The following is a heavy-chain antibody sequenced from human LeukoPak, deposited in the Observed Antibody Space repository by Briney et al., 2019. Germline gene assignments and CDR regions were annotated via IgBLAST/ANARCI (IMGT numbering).Heavy chain of an antibody. CDR1: GGSISSYY. D-gene: IGHD6-13*01. J-gene: IGHJ5*02. Sequence: SETLSLTCTVSGGSISSYYWSWIRQPPGKGLEWIGYIYYSGSTNYNPSLKSRVTISVDTSKNQFSLKLSSVTAADTAVYYCARFRIAAAGTVLSWFDPWGQGTLVTVSS. CDR2: IYYSGST. V-gene: IGHV4-59*01. CDR3: ARFRIAAAGTVLSWFDP.